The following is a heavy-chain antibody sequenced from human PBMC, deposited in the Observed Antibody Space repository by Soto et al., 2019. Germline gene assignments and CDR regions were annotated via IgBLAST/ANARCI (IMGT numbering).Heavy chain of an antibody. Sequence: GESLKISCAASGFTFSSYGMHWVRQAPGKGLEWVAVIWYDGSNKYYADSVKGRFTISRDNSKNTLYLQMNSLRAEDTAVYYCARVAYDFWSGWGSYYGMDVWGQGTTVTVSS. CDR2: IWYDGSNK. CDR1: GFTFSSYG. D-gene: IGHD3-3*01. V-gene: IGHV3-33*01. J-gene: IGHJ6*02. CDR3: ARVAYDFWSGWGSYYGMDV.